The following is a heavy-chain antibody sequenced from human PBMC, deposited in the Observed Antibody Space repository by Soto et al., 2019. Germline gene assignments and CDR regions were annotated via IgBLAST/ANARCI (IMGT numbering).Heavy chain of an antibody. CDR1: GFTFDGYA. Sequence: GGSLRLSCAASGFTFDGYAMHWVRQAPGKGLEWASGISWNSGSIGYADSVKGRFTISRDNAKNSLYLQMNSLRAEDTALYYCAKGIGAAGFHWFDPWGQGTLVTVSS. D-gene: IGHD6-13*01. V-gene: IGHV3-9*01. J-gene: IGHJ5*02. CDR3: AKGIGAAGFHWFDP. CDR2: ISWNSGSI.